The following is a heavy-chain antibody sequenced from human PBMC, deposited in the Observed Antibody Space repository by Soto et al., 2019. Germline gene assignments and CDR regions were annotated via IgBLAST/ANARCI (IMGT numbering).Heavy chain of an antibody. CDR3: ARVDYGDYVKKGGYYFDY. Sequence: GGSLRFSCAASGFTFSDHYMDWVRQAPGKGLEWVGRTRNKANSYTTEYAASVKGRFTISRDDSKNSLYLQMNSLKTEDTAVYYCARVDYGDYVKKGGYYFDYWGQGTLVTVSS. J-gene: IGHJ4*02. CDR2: TRNKANSYTT. V-gene: IGHV3-72*01. CDR1: GFTFSDHY. D-gene: IGHD4-17*01.